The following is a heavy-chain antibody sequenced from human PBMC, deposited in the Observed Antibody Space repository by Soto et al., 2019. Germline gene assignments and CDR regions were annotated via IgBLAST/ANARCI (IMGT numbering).Heavy chain of an antibody. CDR3: AREDSIIIPAVSDF. D-gene: IGHD3-22*01. Sequence: PGGSLRLSCTVSGFAFNNYGINWVRQAPGKGLEWVSSISKSDYTYYSDSVKGRFTIPRDNAKNSVSLQMNTLRVEDTAVYYCAREDSIIIPAVSDFWGLGTLVT. V-gene: IGHV3-21*01. CDR2: ISKSDYT. J-gene: IGHJ4*02. CDR1: GFAFNNYG.